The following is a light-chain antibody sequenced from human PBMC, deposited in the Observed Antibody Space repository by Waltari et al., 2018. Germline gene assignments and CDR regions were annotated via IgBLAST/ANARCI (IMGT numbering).Light chain of an antibody. V-gene: IGKV1-5*03. Sequence: DIQMTQSPSTLSASVGDRVTITCRASQSIPRWLAWYQQKPGKAPKLLIYKASILESGVPSRFSGGASGPEFTLTISSLQPDDFATYYCQHYDSYSATFGRGTKIEIK. CDR1: QSIPRW. CDR2: KAS. CDR3: QHYDSYSAT. J-gene: IGKJ3*01.